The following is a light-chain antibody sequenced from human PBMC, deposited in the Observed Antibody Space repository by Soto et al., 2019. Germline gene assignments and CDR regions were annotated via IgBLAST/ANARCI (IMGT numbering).Light chain of an antibody. Sequence: QSALTQPASVSGSPGQSISISCTGTSSDIGGYNYVSWYQQHPGKAPKLMICDVSNRPSGVSSRFSASKSGNTASLTISGLQAEDEADYYCSSYTSSITWVFGGGTKLTVL. CDR2: DVS. V-gene: IGLV2-14*01. J-gene: IGLJ3*02. CDR3: SSYTSSITWV. CDR1: SSDIGGYNY.